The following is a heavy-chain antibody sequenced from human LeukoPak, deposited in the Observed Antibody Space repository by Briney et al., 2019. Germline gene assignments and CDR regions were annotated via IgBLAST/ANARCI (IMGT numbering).Heavy chain of an antibody. CDR3: AKDSGSRYCSSTSCYFFDY. J-gene: IGHJ4*02. V-gene: IGHV3-33*06. D-gene: IGHD2-2*01. Sequence: GRSLRLSCAASGFTFSSYGMHWVRQAPGKGLEWVAVIWYDGSNKYYADSTKGRFTISRDNSKNTLYLQMNSLRAEDTAVYYCAKDSGSRYCSSTSCYFFDYWGQGTLVTVSS. CDR2: IWYDGSNK. CDR1: GFTFSSYG.